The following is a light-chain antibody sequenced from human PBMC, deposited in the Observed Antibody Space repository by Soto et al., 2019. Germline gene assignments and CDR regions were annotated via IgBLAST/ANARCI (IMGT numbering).Light chain of an antibody. V-gene: IGKV1-9*01. J-gene: IGKJ4*01. CDR1: QGISSY. CDR3: VPLYRYPLA. CDR2: HAS. Sequence: IRLTQSPSSLSASVGDRVTITCRASQGISSYLAWYQQKPGKVPRLLISHASTLVSGVPSRFSGSGFGTNFSLTISSLPPEVFAPYHGVPLYRYPLACAGGTKVDLK.